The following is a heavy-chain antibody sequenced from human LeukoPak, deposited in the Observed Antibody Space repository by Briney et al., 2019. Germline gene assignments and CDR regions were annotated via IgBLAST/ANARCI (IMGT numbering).Heavy chain of an antibody. D-gene: IGHD1-26*01. CDR2: INPNSGGT. J-gene: IGHJ4*02. CDR3: ARGGVLSGSYPPFHY. V-gene: IGHV1-2*04. Sequence: ASVKLSCKASGYTFTGYYMHWVRQAPGQGLEWMGWINPNSGGTNYAQKFQGWVTMTRDTSISTAYMELSRLRSDDTAVYYCARGGVLSGSYPPFHYWGQGTLVTVSS. CDR1: GYTFTGYY.